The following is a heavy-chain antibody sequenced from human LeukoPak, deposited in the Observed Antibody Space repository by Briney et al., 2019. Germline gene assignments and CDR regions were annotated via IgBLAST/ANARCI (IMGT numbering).Heavy chain of an antibody. D-gene: IGHD3-10*01. V-gene: IGHV1-2*02. Sequence: GASVKVSCKASGYTFTGYYMHWVRQAPGQGLEWMGWINPNSGGTNYAQKFQGRVTMTRDTSISTAYVELSRLRSDDTAVYYCARVITMVRGVNDAFDIWGQGTMVTVSS. CDR2: INPNSGGT. J-gene: IGHJ3*02. CDR3: ARVITMVRGVNDAFDI. CDR1: GYTFTGYY.